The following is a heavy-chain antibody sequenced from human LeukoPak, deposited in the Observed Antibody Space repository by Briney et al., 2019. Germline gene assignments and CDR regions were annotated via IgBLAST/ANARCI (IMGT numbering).Heavy chain of an antibody. D-gene: IGHD2-15*01. CDR2: IRYDGSNE. Sequence: GGSLRLSCAASGFTFSSYGMHWVRQAPGKGLEWVAFIRYDGSNEYYADSVKGRFTISRDNSKNTLYLQMNSLRAEDTAVYYCANSVVGASRFDYWGQGTLVTVSS. CDR3: ANSVVGASRFDY. V-gene: IGHV3-30*02. CDR1: GFTFSSYG. J-gene: IGHJ4*02.